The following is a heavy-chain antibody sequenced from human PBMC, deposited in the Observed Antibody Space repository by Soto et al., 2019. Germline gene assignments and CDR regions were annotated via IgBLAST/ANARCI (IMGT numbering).Heavy chain of an antibody. Sequence: SETLSLTCTVSGGSISSGGHYWSWIRQHPGKGLEWIGSIYYSGSTFYSPSLRSRVAISVDTSKNQFSLRVSSVTAADTAVYFCAREYSSAPDDWGQGTLVNVSS. CDR3: AREYSSAPDD. CDR1: GGSISSGGHY. D-gene: IGHD6-25*01. J-gene: IGHJ4*02. V-gene: IGHV4-39*02. CDR2: IYYSGST.